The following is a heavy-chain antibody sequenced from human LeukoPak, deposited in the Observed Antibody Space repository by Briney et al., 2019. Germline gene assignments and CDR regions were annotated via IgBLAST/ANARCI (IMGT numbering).Heavy chain of an antibody. V-gene: IGHV4-59*01. CDR1: GGSISSYY. D-gene: IGHD5-12*01. CDR3: ARSGYSGYDPFDY. Sequence: SETLSLTCTVSGGSISSYYWSWIRQPPGKGLEWIGYIYHSGSTNYNPSLKSRVTISVDTSKNQFSLKLSSVTAADTAVYYCARSGYSGYDPFDYWGQGTLVTVSS. CDR2: IYHSGST. J-gene: IGHJ4*02.